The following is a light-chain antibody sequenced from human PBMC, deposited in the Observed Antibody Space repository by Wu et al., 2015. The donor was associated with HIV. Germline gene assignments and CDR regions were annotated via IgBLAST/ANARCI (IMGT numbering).Light chain of an antibody. J-gene: IGKJ5*01. CDR1: QSISSF. Sequence: DIQMTQSPSSLSASVGDRVTITCRASQSISSFLHWYQQKAGKAPRLLVYGASSLQSGVPSRFSGSGSGTDFTLTISSLQPEDFATYYCQQSCSIPITFGQGTRLDIK. V-gene: IGKV1-39*01. CDR2: GAS. CDR3: QQSCSIPIT.